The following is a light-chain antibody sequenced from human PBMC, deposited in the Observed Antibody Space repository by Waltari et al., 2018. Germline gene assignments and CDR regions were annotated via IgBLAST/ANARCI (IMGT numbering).Light chain of an antibody. CDR1: ALPLHY. CDR2: KNS. CDR3: QSVDNSFGYVV. J-gene: IGLJ2*01. V-gene: IGLV3-25*03. Sequence: SYELTQPSSVSVSPGQMARITCSGDALPLHYIPLYQHKSGQAPVLVMFKNSERPSGIPERISGSSSGTTVTLTITGVQAEDEADYYCQSVDNSFGYVVFGGGTKLTVL.